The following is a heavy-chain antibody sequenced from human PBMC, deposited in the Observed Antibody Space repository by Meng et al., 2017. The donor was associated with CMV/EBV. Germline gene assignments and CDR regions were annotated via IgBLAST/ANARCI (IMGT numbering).Heavy chain of an antibody. J-gene: IGHJ4*02. CDR1: GFTFSSYW. CDR3: ARDVDYSSGWYGTYFDY. CDR2: IKQDGSEK. V-gene: IGHV3-7*01. Sequence: GGSLRLSCAASGFTFSSYWMSWVRQAPGKGLEWVANIKQDGSEKYYVDSVKGRFTISRDNAKNSLYLQMNSLRAEDTAVYYCARDVDYSSGWYGTYFDYWGQGTLVTVSS. D-gene: IGHD6-19*01.